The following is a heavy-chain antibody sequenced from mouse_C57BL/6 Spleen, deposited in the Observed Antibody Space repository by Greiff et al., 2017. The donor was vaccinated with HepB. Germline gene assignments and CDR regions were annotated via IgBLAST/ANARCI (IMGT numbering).Heavy chain of an antibody. J-gene: IGHJ2*01. CDR3: ARGGLLRYDYFDY. CDR1: GFTFSSYA. Sequence: DVKLVESGGGLVKPGGSLKLSCAASGFTFSSYAMSWVRQTPEKRLEWVATISDGGSYTYYPDNVKGRFTISRDNAKNNLYLQMSHLKSEDTAMYYCARGGLLRYDYFDYWGQGTTLTVSS. CDR2: ISDGGSYT. V-gene: IGHV5-4*03. D-gene: IGHD1-1*01.